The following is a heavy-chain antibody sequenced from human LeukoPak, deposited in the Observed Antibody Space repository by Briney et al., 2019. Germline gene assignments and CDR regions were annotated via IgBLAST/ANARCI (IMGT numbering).Heavy chain of an antibody. Sequence: SETLSLTCTVSGGSISSYYWSWIRQPPGKGLEWIGFIYYSGSTNYNPSLKSRVTISVDTSKNQFSLKLSSVTAADTAVYYCARERMATILGHYNWFDPGRQGTLVTVSS. CDR2: IYYSGST. CDR1: GGSISSYY. V-gene: IGHV4-59*12. CDR3: ARERMATILGHYNWFDP. J-gene: IGHJ5*02. D-gene: IGHD5-24*01.